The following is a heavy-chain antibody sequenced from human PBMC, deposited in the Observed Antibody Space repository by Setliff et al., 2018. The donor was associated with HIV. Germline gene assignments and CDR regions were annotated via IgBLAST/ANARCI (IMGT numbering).Heavy chain of an antibody. CDR1: GGSVGSGGSY. V-gene: IGHV4-39*02. Sequence: SETLSLTCTVSGGSVGSGGSYWTWIRQSPGRGLEWIGSVFSTGSLYYNPSLRGRITISIDASENHFTLRLTSVTAEDTALYFCARSFGNSWSGDRPHNYFDPWGQGTLVTVSS. D-gene: IGHD4-4*01. J-gene: IGHJ5*02. CDR3: ARSFGNSWSGDRPHNYFDP. CDR2: VFSTGSL.